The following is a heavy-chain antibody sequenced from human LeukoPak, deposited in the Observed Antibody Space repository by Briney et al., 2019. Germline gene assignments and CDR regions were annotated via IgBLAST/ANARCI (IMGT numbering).Heavy chain of an antibody. Sequence: PGGSLRLSCAVSGFTFDDHAMHWVRQAPGKGLEWVSGISWNSNSIGYADSVKGRFTISRDNVKNYLYLQMNSLRAEDTALYYCAKDMTLQWFGRFDSWGQGTLVTVSS. V-gene: IGHV3-9*01. CDR2: ISWNSNSI. CDR1: GFTFDDHA. J-gene: IGHJ5*01. D-gene: IGHD3-10*01. CDR3: AKDMTLQWFGRFDS.